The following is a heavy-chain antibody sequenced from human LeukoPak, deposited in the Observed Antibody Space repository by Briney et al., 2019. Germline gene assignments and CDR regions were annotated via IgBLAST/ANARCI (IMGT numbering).Heavy chain of an antibody. CDR2: IKSKTYGGTT. CDR3: TAFESGGFY. Sequence: PGGSLRLSCEASGFTFSNAWMSWVRQAPGKGLEWVGRIKSKTYGGTTDYAAPVKGRFIISRDDSKNTLYVQMNSLKSEGTAVYYCTAFESGGFYWGQGTLVTVSS. D-gene: IGHD2-15*01. CDR1: GFTFSNAW. V-gene: IGHV3-15*01. J-gene: IGHJ4*02.